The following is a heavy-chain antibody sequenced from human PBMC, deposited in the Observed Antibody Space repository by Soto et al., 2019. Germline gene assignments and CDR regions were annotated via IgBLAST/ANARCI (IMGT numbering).Heavy chain of an antibody. CDR2: IYYSGST. Sequence: PSETLSLTCTVSGGSISIYYWSWIRHPPGKGLEWIGYIYYSGSTNYNPSLKSRVTISVDTSKNQFSLKLSSVTAADTAVYYCARSGGAYGDYAFDYWGQGTLVTVSS. D-gene: IGHD4-17*01. V-gene: IGHV4-59*01. CDR3: ARSGGAYGDYAFDY. J-gene: IGHJ4*02. CDR1: GGSISIYY.